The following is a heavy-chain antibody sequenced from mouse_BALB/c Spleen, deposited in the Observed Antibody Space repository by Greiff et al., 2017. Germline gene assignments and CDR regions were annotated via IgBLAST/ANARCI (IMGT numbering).Heavy chain of an antibody. D-gene: IGHD4-1*01. J-gene: IGHJ2*01. V-gene: IGHV5-17*02. CDR2: ISSGSSTI. CDR1: GFTFSSFG. CDR3: ARFWDGYFDY. Sequence: EVMLVESGGGLVQPGGSRKLSCAASGFTFSSFGMHWVRQAPEKGLEWVAYISSGSSTIYYADTVKGRFTISRDNPKNTLFLQMTSLRSEDTAMYYCARFWDGYFDYWGQGTTLTVAS.